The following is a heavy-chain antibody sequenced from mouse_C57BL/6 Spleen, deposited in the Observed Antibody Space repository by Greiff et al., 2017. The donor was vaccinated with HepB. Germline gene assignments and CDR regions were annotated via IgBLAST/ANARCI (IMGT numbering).Heavy chain of an antibody. CDR1: GYTFTSYW. J-gene: IGHJ1*03. CDR2: IDPSDSYT. CDR3: ARRNGNYLYWYFDV. D-gene: IGHD2-1*01. Sequence: VQLQQPGAELVKPGASVKLSCKASGYTFTSYWMQWVKQRPGQGLEWIGEIDPSDSYTNYNQKFKGKATLTVDTSSSTAYMQLSSLTSEDSAVYYCARRNGNYLYWYFDVWGTGITVTVSS. V-gene: IGHV1-50*01.